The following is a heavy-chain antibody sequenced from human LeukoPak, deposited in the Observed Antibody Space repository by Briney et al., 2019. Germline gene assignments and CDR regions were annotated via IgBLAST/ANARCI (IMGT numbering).Heavy chain of an antibody. CDR2: IYSGGST. CDR1: GFTVSSNY. J-gene: IGHJ5*02. V-gene: IGHV3-66*01. D-gene: IGHD6-13*01. Sequence: GGSLRLSCAASGFTVSSNYMSWVRQAPGKGLEWVSVIYSGGSTYYADSVKGRFTISRDNSKNTLYLRMNSLRAEDTAVYYCARAPYSSSWYNWFDPWGQGTLVTVSS. CDR3: ARAPYSSSWYNWFDP.